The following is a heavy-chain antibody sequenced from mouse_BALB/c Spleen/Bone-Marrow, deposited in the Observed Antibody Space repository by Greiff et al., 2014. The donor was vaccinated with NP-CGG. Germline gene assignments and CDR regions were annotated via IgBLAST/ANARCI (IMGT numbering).Heavy chain of an antibody. CDR3: TRGGNWEDFDY. CDR1: GFTFSGFG. V-gene: IGHV5-17*02. CDR2: ISSGSSTI. J-gene: IGHJ2*01. D-gene: IGHD4-1*01. Sequence: VQLKESGGGLVQPGGSRKLSCAASGFTFSGFGMHWVCQAPEKGLEWVAYISSGSSTIFYADTVKGRFTISRDNPKNTLFLQMTSLRSEDTAMYYCTRGGNWEDFDYWGQGTTLTVSS.